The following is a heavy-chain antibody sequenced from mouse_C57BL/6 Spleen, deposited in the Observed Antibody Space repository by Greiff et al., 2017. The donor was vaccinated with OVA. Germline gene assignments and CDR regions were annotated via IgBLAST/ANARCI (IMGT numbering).Heavy chain of an antibody. CDR2: FHPYNDDT. D-gene: IGHD2-5*01. CDR1: GYTFTTYP. CDR3: ARGGSNYGYFDY. J-gene: IGHJ2*01. V-gene: IGHV1-47*01. Sequence: QVHVKQSGAELVKPGASVKMSCKASGYTFTTYPIEWMKQNHGKSLEWIGNFHPYNDDTKYNEKFKGKATLTVEKSSSTVYLELSRLTSDDSAVYYCARGGSNYGYFDYWGQGTTLTVSS.